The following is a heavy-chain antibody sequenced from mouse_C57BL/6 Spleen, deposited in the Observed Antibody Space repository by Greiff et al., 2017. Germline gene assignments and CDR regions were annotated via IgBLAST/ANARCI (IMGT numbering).Heavy chain of an antibody. J-gene: IGHJ3*01. Sequence: EVMLVESGGGLVQPGGSMKLSCAASGFTFSDAWMDWVRQSPEKGLEWVAEIRNKANNHATYYAESVKGRFTISRDDSKSSVYLQMNSLRAEDTGIYYCTVGYDFRFAYWGQGTLVTVSA. CDR3: TVGYDFRFAY. V-gene: IGHV6-6*01. CDR2: IRNKANNHAT. D-gene: IGHD2-2*01. CDR1: GFTFSDAW.